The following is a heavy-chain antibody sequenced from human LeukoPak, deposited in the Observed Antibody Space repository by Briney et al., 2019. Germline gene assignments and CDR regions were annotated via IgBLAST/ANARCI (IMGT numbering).Heavy chain of an antibody. CDR3: ARSGDDFWSGYSSYFYYMDV. CDR1: GYSISSGYY. V-gene: IGHV4-38-2*02. J-gene: IGHJ6*03. CDR2: IYHSGST. D-gene: IGHD3-3*01. Sequence: SETLSLTCTVSGYSISSGYYWGWIRQPPGKGLEWIGSIYHSGSTYYNPSLKSRVTISVDTSKNQFSLKLSSVTAADTAVYYCARSGDDFWSGYSSYFYYMDVWGKGTTVTVSS.